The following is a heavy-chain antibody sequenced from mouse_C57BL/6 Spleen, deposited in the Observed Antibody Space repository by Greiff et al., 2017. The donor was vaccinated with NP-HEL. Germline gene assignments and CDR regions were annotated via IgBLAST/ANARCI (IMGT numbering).Heavy chain of an antibody. CDR3: ARDYGNYGWYFDV. CDR1: GFTFSDYG. J-gene: IGHJ1*03. V-gene: IGHV5-17*01. CDR2: ISSGSSTI. D-gene: IGHD2-1*01. Sequence: DVQLVESGGGLVKPGGSLKLSCAASGFTFSDYGMHWVRQAPEKGLEWVAYISSGSSTIYYADTVKGRFTISRDNAKNTLFLQMTSLRSEDTAMYYCARDYGNYGWYFDVWGTGTTVTVSS.